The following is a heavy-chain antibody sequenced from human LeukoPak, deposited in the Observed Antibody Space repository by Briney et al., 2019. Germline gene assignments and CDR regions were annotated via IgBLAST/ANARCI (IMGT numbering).Heavy chain of an antibody. CDR1: GFNFSSYA. Sequence: GGSLRLSCAASGFNFSSYAMSWVRQAPPKGLEWVSVISDSGGSTYYSDSVKGRFTISRDNSKNTLYLQMNSLRADDTAGYYCAKDLRWLVLDYWGQGTLVTVSS. D-gene: IGHD6-19*01. V-gene: IGHV3-23*01. CDR3: AKDLRWLVLDY. CDR2: ISDSGGST. J-gene: IGHJ4*02.